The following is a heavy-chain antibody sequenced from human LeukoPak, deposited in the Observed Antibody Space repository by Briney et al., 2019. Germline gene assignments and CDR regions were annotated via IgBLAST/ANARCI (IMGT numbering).Heavy chain of an antibody. V-gene: IGHV1-69*01. CDR3: AYPSRYCSSTSCLYYYYGMDV. CDR2: IIPIFGTA. D-gene: IGHD2-2*01. Sequence: GGSLRLSCAASGFTFSSYAISWVRQAPGQGLEWMGGIIPIFGTANYAQKFQGRVTITADESTSTAYMELSSLRSEDTAVYYCAYPSRYCSSTSCLYYYYGMDVWGQGTTVTVSS. CDR1: GFTFSSYA. J-gene: IGHJ6*02.